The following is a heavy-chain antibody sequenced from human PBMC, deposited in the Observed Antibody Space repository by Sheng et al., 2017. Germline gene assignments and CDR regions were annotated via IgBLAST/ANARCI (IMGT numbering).Heavy chain of an antibody. J-gene: IGHJ4*02. Sequence: QVQLQESGPGLVKPSETLSLTCTVSGGSISSYYWSWIRQPAGKGLEWIGRIYTSGSTNYNPSLKSRVTMSVDTSKNQFSLKLSSVTAADTAVYYCASSVIEYSSSWKYYFDYWGQGTLVTVSS. CDR1: GGSISSYY. V-gene: IGHV4-4*07. CDR3: ASSVIEYSSSWKYYFDY. D-gene: IGHD6-13*01. CDR2: IYTSGST.